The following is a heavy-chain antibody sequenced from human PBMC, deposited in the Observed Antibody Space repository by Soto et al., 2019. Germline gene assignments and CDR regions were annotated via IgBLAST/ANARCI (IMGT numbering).Heavy chain of an antibody. V-gene: IGHV1-2*02. D-gene: IGHD3-22*01. CDR2: INPNSGGT. J-gene: IGHJ6*02. CDR3: ARGSDSSGYTTYYYYYYGMDV. CDR1: GYTFTGYY. Sequence: ASVKVSCKASGYTFTGYYMHWVRQAPGQGLEWMGWINPNSGGTNYAQKFQGRVTMTRDTSISTAYMELSRLRSDDTAVYYCARGSDSSGYTTYYYYYYGMDVWGQGTTVT.